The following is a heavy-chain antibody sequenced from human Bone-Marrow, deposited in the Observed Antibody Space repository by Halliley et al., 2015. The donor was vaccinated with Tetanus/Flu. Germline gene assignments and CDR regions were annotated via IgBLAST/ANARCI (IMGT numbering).Heavy chain of an antibody. D-gene: IGHD5-18*01. Sequence: ANFYATHYAASVKGRFTMSRDDSKSSLFLQMNSLKAEDTAVYYCGRVALVGEPWYHRLFDNWGQGIPLSVSS. V-gene: IGHV3-72*01. CDR3: GRVALVGEPWYHRLFDN. CDR2: ANFYAT. J-gene: IGHJ4*02.